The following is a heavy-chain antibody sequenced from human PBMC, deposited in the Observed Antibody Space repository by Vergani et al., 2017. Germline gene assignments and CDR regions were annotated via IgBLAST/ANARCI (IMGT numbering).Heavy chain of an antibody. Sequence: QVQLQQWGTGLLKPSETLSLTCGVYGGSFSAYYWSWIRQPPGKGLEWIGEINDSGSNNYNPSLKSRATISVDTSKKQFSLKLNSVIAADTAVYYCARARGAVAGYFDYWGQGTQVTVSS. J-gene: IGHJ4*02. CDR3: ARARGAVAGYFDY. V-gene: IGHV4-34*01. CDR2: INDSGSN. D-gene: IGHD6-19*01. CDR1: GGSFSAYY.